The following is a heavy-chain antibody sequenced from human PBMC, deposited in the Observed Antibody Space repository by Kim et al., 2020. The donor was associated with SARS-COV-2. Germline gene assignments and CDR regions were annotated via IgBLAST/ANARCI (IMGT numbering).Heavy chain of an antibody. CDR2: FDPEDGET. CDR1: GYTLTELS. D-gene: IGHD4-17*01. V-gene: IGHV1-24*01. CDR3: ATAMTTVTTLYYYYGMDV. Sequence: ASVKVSCKVSGYTLTELSMHWVRQAPGKGLEWMGGFDPEDGETIYAQKFQGRVTMTEDTSTDTAYMELSSLRSEDTAVYYCATAMTTVTTLYYYYGMDVWGQGTTVTVSS. J-gene: IGHJ6*02.